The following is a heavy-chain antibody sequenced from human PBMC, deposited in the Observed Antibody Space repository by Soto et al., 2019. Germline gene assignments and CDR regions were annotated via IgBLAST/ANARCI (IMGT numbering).Heavy chain of an antibody. J-gene: IGHJ6*02. V-gene: IGHV4-59*01. Sequence: SETLSLTRTVSGGSLSSYYWSWIRQPPGKGLEWIGYIYYSGSTNYNPSLKSRVTISVDTSKNQFSLKLSSVTAADTAVYYCARGSPYSYGYRYYHGMDVWGQGTTVTVSS. CDR2: IYYSGST. CDR3: ARGSPYSYGYRYYHGMDV. D-gene: IGHD5-18*01. CDR1: GGSLSSYY.